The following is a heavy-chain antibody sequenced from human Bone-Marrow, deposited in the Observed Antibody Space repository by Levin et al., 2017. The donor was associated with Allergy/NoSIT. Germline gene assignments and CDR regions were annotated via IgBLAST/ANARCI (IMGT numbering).Heavy chain of an antibody. CDR2: IKQDGSEK. CDR1: GFTFSSYW. J-gene: IGHJ4*02. CDR3: ASSQSCGGDCYSSQDY. D-gene: IGHD2-21*02. V-gene: IGHV3-7*01. Sequence: QTGGSLRLSCAASGFTFSSYWMSWVRQAPGKGLEWVANIKQDGSEKYYVDSVKGRFTISRDNAKNSLYLQMNSLRAEDTAVYYCASSQSCGGDCYSSQDYWGQGTLVTVSS.